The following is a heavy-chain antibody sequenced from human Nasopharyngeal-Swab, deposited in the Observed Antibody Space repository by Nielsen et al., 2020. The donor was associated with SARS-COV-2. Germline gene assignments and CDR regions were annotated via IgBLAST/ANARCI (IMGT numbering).Heavy chain of an antibody. D-gene: IGHD5-18*01. CDR1: GGSFSGYY. CDR3: ARDVGYSYGYPGGVLGY. J-gene: IGHJ4*02. Sequence: SETLSLTCAVYGGSFSGYYWSWIRQHPGKGLEWIGYIYYSGSTYYNPSLKSRVTISVDTSKNQFSLKLSSVTAADTAVYYCARDVGYSYGYPGGVLGYWGQGTLVTVSS. CDR2: IYYSGST. V-gene: IGHV4-31*11.